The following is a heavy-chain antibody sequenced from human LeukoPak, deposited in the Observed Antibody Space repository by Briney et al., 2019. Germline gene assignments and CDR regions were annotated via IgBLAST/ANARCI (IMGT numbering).Heavy chain of an antibody. D-gene: IGHD2-2*02. CDR3: ARDECSSTSCYIGGYYYYGMDV. CDR2: IKQDGSEK. CDR1: GFTFSSYW. V-gene: IGHV3-7*01. J-gene: IGHJ6*02. Sequence: GGSLRLSCAASGFTFSSYWMSWVRQAPGKGLEWVANIKQDGSEKYYVDSVKGRFTISRDNAKNSLYLQTNSLRAEDTAVYYCARDECSSTSCYIGGYYYYGMDVWGQGTTVTVSS.